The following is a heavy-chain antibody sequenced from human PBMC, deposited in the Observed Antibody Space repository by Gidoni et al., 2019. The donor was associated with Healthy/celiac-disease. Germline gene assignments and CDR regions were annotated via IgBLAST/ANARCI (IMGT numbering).Heavy chain of an antibody. J-gene: IGHJ3*02. CDR2: INPNSGGT. CDR1: GYTFTGYY. D-gene: IGHD3-22*01. Sequence: QVQLVQSGAEVKKPGASVKVSCKASGYTFTGYYMHWVRQAPGQGLEWMGWINPNSGGTNYAQKFQGWVTMTRDTSISTAYMELSRLRSDDTAVYYCARGPAPYYYDKGEGVDAFDIWGQGTMVTVSS. V-gene: IGHV1-2*04. CDR3: ARGPAPYYYDKGEGVDAFDI.